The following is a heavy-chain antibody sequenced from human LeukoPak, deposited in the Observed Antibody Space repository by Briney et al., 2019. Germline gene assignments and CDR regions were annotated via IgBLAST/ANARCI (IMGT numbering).Heavy chain of an antibody. CDR2: INPNSGGT. V-gene: IGHV1-2*06. CDR1: GYTFTGYY. J-gene: IGHJ4*02. Sequence: ASVKVSCKASGYTFTGYYMHWVRQAPGQGLEWMGRINPNSGGTNYAQKFQGRVTMTRDTSISTAYMELSRLRSDDTAVYYCARDPGITIFGVVMYFDYWGQGTLVTVSS. CDR3: ARDPGITIFGVVMYFDY. D-gene: IGHD3-3*01.